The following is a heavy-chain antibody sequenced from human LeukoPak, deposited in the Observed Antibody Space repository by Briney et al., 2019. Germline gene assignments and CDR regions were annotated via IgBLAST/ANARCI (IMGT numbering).Heavy chain of an antibody. D-gene: IGHD3-22*01. Sequence: SETLSLTCTVSGGSISSYYWSWIRQPPGKGLEWIGYIYYSGSTKYNPSLKSRVTISVDTSKNQFSLKLSSVTAADTAVYYCARGGAGYYDSSGPAPFFDYWGQGTLVTVSS. CDR1: GGSISSYY. J-gene: IGHJ4*02. V-gene: IGHV4-59*12. CDR2: IYYSGST. CDR3: ARGGAGYYDSSGPAPFFDY.